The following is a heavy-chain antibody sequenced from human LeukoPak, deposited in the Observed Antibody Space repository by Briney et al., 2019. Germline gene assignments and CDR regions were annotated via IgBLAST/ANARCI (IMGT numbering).Heavy chain of an antibody. CDR2: IYYSGST. J-gene: IGHJ6*04. D-gene: IGHD1-26*01. V-gene: IGHV4-59*12. CDR1: GGSISSYY. Sequence: SETLSLTCTVPGGSISSYYWSWIRQPPGKGLEWIGSIYYSGSTYYNPSLKSRVTISVDTSKNQFSLKLSSVTAADTAVYYCARDRRGSVWGKGTTVTVSS. CDR3: ARDRRGSV.